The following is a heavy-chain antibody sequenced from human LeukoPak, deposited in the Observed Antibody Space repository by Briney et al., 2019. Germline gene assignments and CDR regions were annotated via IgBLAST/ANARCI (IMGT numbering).Heavy chain of an antibody. CDR2: IYSSGST. CDR3: ARDGIFCTNGVCYTSWYFDL. V-gene: IGHV4-4*07. Sequence: SETLSLTCTVSGGSISSYYWSWIRQPAGKGLEWIGRIYSSGSTNYNPSLKSRVTMSLDTSKNQFSLKLSSATAADTAVYYCARDGIFCTNGVCYTSWYFDLWGRGTLVTVSS. CDR1: GGSISSYY. D-gene: IGHD2-8*01. J-gene: IGHJ2*01.